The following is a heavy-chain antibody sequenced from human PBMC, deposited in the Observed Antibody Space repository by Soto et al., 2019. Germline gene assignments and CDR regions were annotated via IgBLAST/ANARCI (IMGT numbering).Heavy chain of an antibody. Sequence: GGSLRLSCAASGFTFSSYGMHWVRQAPGKGLEWVAVIWYDGSNKYYADSVKGRSTISRDNSKNTLYLQMNSLRAEDTAVYYCARIKSTAMGPVDYWGQGTLVTVSS. D-gene: IGHD5-18*01. V-gene: IGHV3-33*01. J-gene: IGHJ4*02. CDR3: ARIKSTAMGPVDY. CDR2: IWYDGSNK. CDR1: GFTFSSYG.